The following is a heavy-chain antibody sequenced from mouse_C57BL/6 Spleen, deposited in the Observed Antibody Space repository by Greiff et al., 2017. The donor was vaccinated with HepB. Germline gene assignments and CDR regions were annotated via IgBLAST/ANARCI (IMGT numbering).Heavy chain of an antibody. V-gene: IGHV1-72*01. CDR3: ARERVRYYGSSYGDWYFDV. Sequence: QVHVKQSGAELVKPGASVKLSCKASGYTFTSYWMHWVKQRPGRGLEWIGRIDPNSGGTTYNEKFKSKATLTVDKPSSTAYMQLSSLTSEDSAVYYCARERVRYYGSSYGDWYFDVWGTGTTVTVSS. CDR2: IDPNSGGT. D-gene: IGHD1-1*01. CDR1: GYTFTSYW. J-gene: IGHJ1*03.